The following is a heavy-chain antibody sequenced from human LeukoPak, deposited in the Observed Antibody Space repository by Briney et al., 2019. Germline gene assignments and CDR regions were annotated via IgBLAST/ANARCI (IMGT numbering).Heavy chain of an antibody. D-gene: IGHD3-3*01. V-gene: IGHV4-39*07. J-gene: IGHJ4*02. CDR1: GGSISSSSYY. CDR3: ARTYYDFWSGYYRGVLFDY. CDR2: IYYSGST. Sequence: PSETLSLTCTVSGGSISSSSYYWGWIRQPPGKGLEWIGSIYYSGSTYYNPSLKSRVTISVDTSKNQFSLKLSSVTAADTAVYYCARTYYDFWSGYYRGVLFDYWGQGTLVTVSS.